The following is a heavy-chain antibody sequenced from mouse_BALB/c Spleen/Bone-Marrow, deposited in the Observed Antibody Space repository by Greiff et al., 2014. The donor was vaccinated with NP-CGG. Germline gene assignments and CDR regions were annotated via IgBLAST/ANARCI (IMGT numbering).Heavy chain of an antibody. J-gene: IGHJ2*02. CDR3: ARMITTRGFDY. V-gene: IGHV1S81*02. D-gene: IGHD2-4*01. CDR2: LNPSNGHT. CDR1: GYTFTRYW. Sequence: VQLVESGAELLKPGTSVKLSCKASGYTFTRYWMHWVKQRPGQGLEWIGELNPSNGHTNYNGKFKNKATVTVDKSSSTAYMQLSSLTSEDSAVYYCARMITTRGFDYWGQGISLTVSS.